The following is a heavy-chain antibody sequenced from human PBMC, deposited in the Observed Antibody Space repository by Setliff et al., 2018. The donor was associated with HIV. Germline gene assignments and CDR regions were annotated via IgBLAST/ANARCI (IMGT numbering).Heavy chain of an antibody. J-gene: IGHJ5*02. CDR3: ARPRRVRSRAWYWFDI. CDR2: ISTSGTT. D-gene: IGHD6-19*01. V-gene: IGHV4-61*09. CDR1: GGSISSGSHF. Sequence: TSDTLSLTCTVSGGSISSGSHFWGWIRQPAGKGLEWIGHISTSGTTKYNPSLKSRVTISVDTSKKHFSLRLASVTAADTAVYYCARPRRVRSRAWYWFDIWGQGTLVTVSS.